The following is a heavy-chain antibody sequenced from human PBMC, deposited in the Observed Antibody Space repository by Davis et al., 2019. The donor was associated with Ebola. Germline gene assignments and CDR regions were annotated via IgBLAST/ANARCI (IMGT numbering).Heavy chain of an antibody. Sequence: GESLKISCAASGFTFNSYTMNWVRQAPGKGLEWVSSISGSSTYIHYADSVKGRFTISRDNAKNSLFLQMNSLRAEDTAVYYCARDPLAGYSNSGYNWFDPWGQGTLVTVSS. J-gene: IGHJ5*02. V-gene: IGHV3-21*01. CDR1: GFTFNSYT. CDR2: ISGSSTYI. CDR3: ARDPLAGYSNSGYNWFDP. D-gene: IGHD4-11*01.